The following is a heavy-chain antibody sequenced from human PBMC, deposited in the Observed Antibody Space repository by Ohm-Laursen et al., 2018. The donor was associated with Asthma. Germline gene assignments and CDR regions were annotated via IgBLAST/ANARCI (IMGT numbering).Heavy chain of an antibody. V-gene: IGHV3-30-3*01. CDR3: ARDVMEWYLPAFDF. J-gene: IGHJ4*02. D-gene: IGHD3-3*01. CDR1: GFTFSSYA. CDR2: GGSYYDGGLK. Sequence: SLRLSCAASGFTFSSYAMHRVRQAPGKGLEWVAVGGSYYDGGLKYYADSVNGRFTVSRDDSKNTLYLQMNSLRPDDTAVYYCARDVMEWYLPAFDFWGQGTLVTVSS.